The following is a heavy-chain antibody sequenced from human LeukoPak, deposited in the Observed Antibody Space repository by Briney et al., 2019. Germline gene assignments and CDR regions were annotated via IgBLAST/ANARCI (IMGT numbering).Heavy chain of an antibody. V-gene: IGHV3-66*01. Sequence: PGGSLRLSCAASGFSVSSNYMSWVRQAPGKGLEWVSIIYSGGSTYYADSVKGRFTVSRDNSKNTLYLQMNSLRAEDTAVYYCARATIPYFDSSGYYVCWGQGTLVTVSS. CDR3: ARATIPYFDSSGYYVC. D-gene: IGHD3-22*01. J-gene: IGHJ4*02. CDR1: GFSVSSNY. CDR2: IYSGGST.